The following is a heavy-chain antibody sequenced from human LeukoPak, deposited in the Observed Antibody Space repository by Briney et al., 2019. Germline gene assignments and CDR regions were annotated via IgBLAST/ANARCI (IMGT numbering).Heavy chain of an antibody. V-gene: IGHV3-23*01. CDR2: ISGSGGGT. Sequence: GGSLRLSCAASGFTFSSIGMSWVRQAPDKGLEWVSTISGSGGGTYYADSVKGRFTISRDDSKNTLYLQMNSLRADDTAVYYCAKDLGRYRNNFFDYWGQGNLVTVSS. CDR1: GFTFSSIG. CDR3: AKDLGRYRNNFFDY. D-gene: IGHD1-26*01. J-gene: IGHJ4*02.